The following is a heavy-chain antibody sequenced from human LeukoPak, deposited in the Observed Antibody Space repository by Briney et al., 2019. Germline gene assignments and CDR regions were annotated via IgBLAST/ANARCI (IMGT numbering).Heavy chain of an antibody. CDR2: ISAYNGNT. CDR3: ARPYYDFWSGYSYYYMDV. CDR1: GYTFTSYG. Sequence: ASVKVSCKASGYTFTSYGIRWVRQAPGQGLEWMGWISAYNGNTNYAQKLQGRVTMTTDTSTSTAYMELRSLRSDDTAVYYCARPYYDFWSGYSYYYMDVWGKGTTVTVSS. V-gene: IGHV1-18*01. D-gene: IGHD3-3*01. J-gene: IGHJ6*03.